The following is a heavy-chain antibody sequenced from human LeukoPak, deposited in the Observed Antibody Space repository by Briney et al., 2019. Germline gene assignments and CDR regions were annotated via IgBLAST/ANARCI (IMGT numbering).Heavy chain of an antibody. CDR1: GGSISSYY. V-gene: IGHV4-4*09. J-gene: IGHJ3*02. D-gene: IGHD3-22*01. CDR2: IYTSGST. Sequence: PSETLSLTCTVSGGSISSYYWSWIRQPPGKGLEWIGYIYTSGSTNYNPSLKSRVTISVDTSKNQFSLKLSSVTAADTAVYYCARSPKDSSDAFDIWGQGTMVTVSS. CDR3: ARSPKDSSDAFDI.